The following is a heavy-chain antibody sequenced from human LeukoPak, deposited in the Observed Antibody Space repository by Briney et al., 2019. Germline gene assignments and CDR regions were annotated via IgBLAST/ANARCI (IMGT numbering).Heavy chain of an antibody. Sequence: SETLSLTCSVYGGSFSGYCWSWIRQPPGKGLEWIGEINHSGSTNYNPSLKTRVTISLDRSKDQFSLKLASVTAADTAVYYCTRGKPETVFDSWGRGTLVTVSS. CDR2: INHSGST. V-gene: IGHV4-34*01. CDR3: TRGKPETVFDS. CDR1: GGSFSGYC. J-gene: IGHJ4*01.